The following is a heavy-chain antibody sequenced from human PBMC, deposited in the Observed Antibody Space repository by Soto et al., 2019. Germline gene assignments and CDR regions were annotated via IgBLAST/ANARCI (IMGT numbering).Heavy chain of an antibody. D-gene: IGHD3-22*01. CDR1: GFIFSTYS. CDR2: ISSSSSTI. J-gene: IGHJ4*02. Sequence: PGGSLRLSCAASGFIFSTYSMNWVRQGPGKGLEWVSYISSSSSTIFYTDSVKGRFTVSRDNAKNSLYLQMNSLRAEDTAVYYCARLVYDSSGYRPGWGQGTLVTVSS. V-gene: IGHV3-48*01. CDR3: ARLVYDSSGYRPG.